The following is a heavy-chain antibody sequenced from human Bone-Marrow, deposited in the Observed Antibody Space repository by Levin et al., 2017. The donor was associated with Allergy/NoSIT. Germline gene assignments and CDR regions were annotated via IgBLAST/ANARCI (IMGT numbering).Heavy chain of an antibody. D-gene: IGHD1-26*01. CDR2: ISYDGKNE. CDR1: GFTFSTYG. Sequence: SGGSLRLSCAASGFTFSTYGMHWVRQAPGKGLEWLAIISYDGKNEYYADSVKGRFTISRDNSKDTLSLEMNSLRFEDTSLYLCARGGWVEPDGFDLWGHGTMVTVSA. J-gene: IGHJ3*01. CDR3: ARGGWVEPDGFDL. V-gene: IGHV3-30*03.